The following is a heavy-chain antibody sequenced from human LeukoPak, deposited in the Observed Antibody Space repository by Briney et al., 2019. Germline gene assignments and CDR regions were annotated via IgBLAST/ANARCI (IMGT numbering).Heavy chain of an antibody. D-gene: IGHD3-16*01. J-gene: IGHJ4*02. CDR3: AKDMGY. Sequence: SGGSLRLSCAASGFTFDDYAMHCVRQAPGKGLEWVSGISWNSGSIGYADSVKGRFTISRDNAKNSLYLQMNSLRAEDTALYYCAKDMGYWGQGTLVTVSS. CDR1: GFTFDDYA. CDR2: ISWNSGSI. V-gene: IGHV3-9*01.